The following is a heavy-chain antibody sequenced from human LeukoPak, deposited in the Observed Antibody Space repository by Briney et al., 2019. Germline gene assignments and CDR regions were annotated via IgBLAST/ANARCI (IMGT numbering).Heavy chain of an antibody. CDR1: GGSFSGYY. D-gene: IGHD5-18*01. CDR3: ARRRGGYSYGKYNWFDP. V-gene: IGHV4-34*01. Sequence: PSETLSLTCAVYGGSFSGYYWSWICQPPGKGLEWIGEINHSGSTNYNPSLKSRVTISVDTSKNQFSLKLSSVTAADTAVYYCARRRGGYSYGKYNWFDPWGQGTLVTVSS. CDR2: INHSGST. J-gene: IGHJ5*02.